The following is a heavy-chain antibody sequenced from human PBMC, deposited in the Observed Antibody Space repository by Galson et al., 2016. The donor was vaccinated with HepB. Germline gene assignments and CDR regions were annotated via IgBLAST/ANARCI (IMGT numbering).Heavy chain of an antibody. V-gene: IGHV3-53*01. J-gene: IGHJ5*02. CDR2: IYSGGST. CDR1: GFIVSSDY. CDR3: ARHDWIDP. Sequence: SLRLSCAASGFIVSSDYMGWVRQAPGRGLEWVSVIYSGGSTYYEDSVKGRFTISRDNSKNTVSLQMNSLRAEDTAMYYCARHDWIDPWGQGTLVTVPS.